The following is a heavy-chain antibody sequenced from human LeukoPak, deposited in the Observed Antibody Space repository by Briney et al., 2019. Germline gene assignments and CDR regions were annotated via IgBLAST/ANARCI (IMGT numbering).Heavy chain of an antibody. CDR3: ARVSKTYSYGYLNDY. V-gene: IGHV3-7*01. CDR1: GFTFSGYW. Sequence: GGSLRLSCAASGFTFSGYWMSWARQAPGKGLEWVANIKEAGSEKYYVDSVKGRFTISRDNAKNSLYLQMNSLRAEDTAVYYCARVSKTYSYGYLNDYWGQGTLVTVSS. D-gene: IGHD5-18*01. J-gene: IGHJ4*02. CDR2: IKEAGSEK.